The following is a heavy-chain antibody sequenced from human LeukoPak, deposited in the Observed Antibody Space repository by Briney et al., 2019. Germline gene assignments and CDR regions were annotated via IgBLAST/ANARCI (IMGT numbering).Heavy chain of an antibody. Sequence: PSQTLSLTCTVSGGSISSGDYYWSWIRQPPGKGLERIGYIYYSWSAYYNPSLKSRVTISVDTSKNQFALKLSSVTAADTGVYYCARSDAGDGSGSYDIWGQGTMVTVSS. CDR1: GGSISSGDYY. V-gene: IGHV4-30-4*08. CDR2: IYYSWSA. J-gene: IGHJ3*02. CDR3: ARSDAGDGSGSYDI. D-gene: IGHD3-10*01.